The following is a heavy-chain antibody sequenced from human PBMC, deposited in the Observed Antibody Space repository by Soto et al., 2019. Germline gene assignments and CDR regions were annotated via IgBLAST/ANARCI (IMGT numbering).Heavy chain of an antibody. Sequence: PGGSLRLSCAASGFTFSSYSMNWVRQAPGKGLEWVSYISSSSSTIYYADSVKGRFTISRDNAKNSLYLQMNSLRAADTAVYYCARDFERSPYGSGIEKNRYYYYYYMDVWGKGTTVTVSS. D-gene: IGHD3-10*01. J-gene: IGHJ6*03. CDR1: GFTFSSYS. V-gene: IGHV3-48*01. CDR3: ARDFERSPYGSGIEKNRYYYYYYMDV. CDR2: ISSSSSTI.